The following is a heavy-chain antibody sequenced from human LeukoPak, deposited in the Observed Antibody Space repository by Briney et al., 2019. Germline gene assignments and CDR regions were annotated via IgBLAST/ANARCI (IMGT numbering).Heavy chain of an antibody. Sequence: ASVKVSCKASGYTFTNYYMHWVRQAPGQGLEWMGIINPSGGSTSYAQKLQGRVTMTRDTSTSTVYMELSSLRSEDTAVYYCATGLYSSGFDYWGQGTLVTVSS. CDR1: GYTFTNYY. V-gene: IGHV1-46*03. CDR3: ATGLYSSGFDY. J-gene: IGHJ4*02. D-gene: IGHD6-19*01. CDR2: INPSGGST.